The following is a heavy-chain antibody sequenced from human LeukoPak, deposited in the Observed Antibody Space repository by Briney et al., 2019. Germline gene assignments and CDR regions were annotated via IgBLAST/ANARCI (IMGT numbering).Heavy chain of an antibody. V-gene: IGHV3-21*01. CDR2: ISSSSTYI. Sequence: GGSLRLSCAASGFTFSTYSMNWVRQAPGKGLEWVSSISSSSTYIYYADSVKGRFTISRDNAKNSLYLQMNSLRAEDTAVYYCARANYYDSREGVDYWGQGTLVAVSS. CDR3: ARANYYDSREGVDY. J-gene: IGHJ4*02. D-gene: IGHD3-22*01. CDR1: GFTFSTYS.